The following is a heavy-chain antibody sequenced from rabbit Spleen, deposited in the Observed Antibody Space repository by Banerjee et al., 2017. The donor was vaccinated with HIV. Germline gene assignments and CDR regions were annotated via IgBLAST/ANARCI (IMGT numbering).Heavy chain of an antibody. CDR1: GFSFSSRSC. Sequence: QEQLVESGGGLVQPEGSLTLTCTASGFSFSSRSCVCWVRHAPGKGLEWIACIYAGSRDSTYYATWAKGRVTVSKASSTTVTLQMNSLTAADTATYFCARGYTYSYVGIAYVTDYFNLWGPGTLVTVS. CDR2: IYAGSRDST. V-gene: IGHV1S45*01. CDR3: ARGYTYSYVGIAYVTDYFNL. J-gene: IGHJ4*01. D-gene: IGHD6-1*01.